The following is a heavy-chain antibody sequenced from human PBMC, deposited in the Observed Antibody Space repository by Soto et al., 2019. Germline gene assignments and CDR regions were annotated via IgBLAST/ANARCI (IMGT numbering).Heavy chain of an antibody. Sequence: SVKVSCKASGGTFSRYSISWVRQAPGQGLEWMGGTIPIFSVTNYAQKYQGRVTIIADASTKTAYMELTSLTSDDTAVYYCASNSQYCSGGSCYAYWGQGTLVT. D-gene: IGHD2-15*01. CDR3: ASNSQYCSGGSCYAY. CDR2: TIPIFSVT. CDR1: GGTFSRYS. V-gene: IGHV1-69*13. J-gene: IGHJ4*02.